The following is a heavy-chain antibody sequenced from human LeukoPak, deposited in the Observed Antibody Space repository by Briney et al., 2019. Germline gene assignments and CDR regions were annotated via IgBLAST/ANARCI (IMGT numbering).Heavy chain of an antibody. CDR3: GRAFPPLRTSSAGDL. J-gene: IGHJ1*01. V-gene: IGHV3-21*01. Sequence: PGGSLRLSCSASGFSFSDYDMDWVRQAPGKGLEWVSAISGRSSHIYYGESVKGRFTISRDNAKNSLYLQMDSLGVEDTAVYYCGRAFPPLRTSSAGDLWGQGTLVIVSS. CDR2: ISGRSSHI. D-gene: IGHD3-16*01. CDR1: GFSFSDYD.